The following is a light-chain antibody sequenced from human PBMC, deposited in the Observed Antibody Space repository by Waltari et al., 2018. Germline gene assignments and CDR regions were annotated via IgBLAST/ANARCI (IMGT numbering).Light chain of an antibody. Sequence: DIVMTQSPDSLAVSLGERDTVNCKSSQNVLYSPHNKIFLARFQQKLGQPPKLLIYWASTRESGVPVRFSGSGSGRDFTLTISSLQAEDVAVYYCQQYYSIPWTFGQGTKVEIK. V-gene: IGKV4-1*01. CDR2: WAS. J-gene: IGKJ1*01. CDR3: QQYYSIPWT. CDR1: QNVLYSPHNKIF.